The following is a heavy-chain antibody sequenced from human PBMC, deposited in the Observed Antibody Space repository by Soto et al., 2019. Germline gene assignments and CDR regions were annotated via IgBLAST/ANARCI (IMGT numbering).Heavy chain of an antibody. D-gene: IGHD1-26*01. CDR1: GGSFSGYS. CDR3: ARGLFSENYYSGDWYYFDY. Sequence: QVQLQQWGAGLLKPSETLSLTCAVYGGSFSGYSWTWIRQSPGKGLEWIGQINHSGSTTYNPSLKSQVTISLATSKNQFSLELSSVTAADTAVYYCARGLFSENYYSGDWYYFDYWGQGTLVTVSS. V-gene: IGHV4-34*01. J-gene: IGHJ4*02. CDR2: INHSGST.